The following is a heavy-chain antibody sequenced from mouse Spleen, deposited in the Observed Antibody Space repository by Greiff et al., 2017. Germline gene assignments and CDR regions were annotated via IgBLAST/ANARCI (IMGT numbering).Heavy chain of an antibody. V-gene: IGHV5-16*01. J-gene: IGHJ1*01. CDR2: INYDGSST. D-gene: IGHD1-1*01. CDR1: GFTFSDYY. Sequence: EVQLVESEGGLVQPGSSMKLSCTASGFTFSDYYMAWVRQVPEKGLEWVANINYDGSSTYYLDSLKSRFIISRDNAKNILYLQMSSLKSEDTATYYCARDPDGSWYFDVWGAGTTVTVSS. CDR3: ARDPDGSWYFDV.